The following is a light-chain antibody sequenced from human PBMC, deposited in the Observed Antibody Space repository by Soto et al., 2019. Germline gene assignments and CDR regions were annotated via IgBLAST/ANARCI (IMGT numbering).Light chain of an antibody. Sequence: EIVLTQSPGTLSLSPGDRATLSCKASQSVADNYLAWYQQKPGQAHRLXIYAAYRRAIGIQDTFSGSGSGTDFTLTITRLEPEDFALYYCQQYGHSPRTFGQGTKVDIK. V-gene: IGKV3-20*01. CDR1: QSVADNY. CDR2: AAY. J-gene: IGKJ1*01. CDR3: QQYGHSPRT.